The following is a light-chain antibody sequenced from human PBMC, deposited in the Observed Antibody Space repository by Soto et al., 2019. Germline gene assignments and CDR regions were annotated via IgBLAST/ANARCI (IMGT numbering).Light chain of an antibody. J-gene: IGLJ3*02. V-gene: IGLV2-14*01. CDR3: SSFTSVHTGV. CDR2: HVT. CDR1: NNDVGGYTY. Sequence: QSALTQPASVSGSPGQSITISCTGSNNDVGGYTYVSWYQQHPGKVPKLLIYHVTNRPSGISDRFSGSKSGNTASLTISGLQPEDEADYYCSSFTSVHTGVFGGGTKVTVL.